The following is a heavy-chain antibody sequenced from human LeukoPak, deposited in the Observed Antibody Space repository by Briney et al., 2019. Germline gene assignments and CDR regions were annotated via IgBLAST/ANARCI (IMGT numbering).Heavy chain of an antibody. V-gene: IGHV3-48*03. CDR2: ISSSGSTI. CDR1: GFTFSSYE. D-gene: IGHD3-22*01. CDR3: ARVKYYYYDSSGYLVYDAFDI. J-gene: IGHJ3*02. Sequence: PGGSLRLSCAASGFTFSSYEMNWVRQAPGKGLEWVSYISSSGSTIYYADSVKGRFTISRDNAKNSLYLQMNSLRAEDTAVYYCARVKYYYYDSSGYLVYDAFDIWGQGTMVTVSS.